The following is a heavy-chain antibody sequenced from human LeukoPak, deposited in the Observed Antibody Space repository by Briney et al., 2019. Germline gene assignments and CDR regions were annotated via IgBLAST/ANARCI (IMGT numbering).Heavy chain of an antibody. J-gene: IGHJ4*02. Sequence: GASVKVSCKTSGYSFNDYYLHWVRQAPGQGLEWMGWINPNSGRTHYAPKFQGRVTLTTDTSITTAYMELSSLISGDTALYYCARDSSDILPGYYHFWGQGTLVTVSS. D-gene: IGHD3-9*01. CDR3: ARDSSDILPGYYHF. V-gene: IGHV1-2*02. CDR2: INPNSGRT. CDR1: GYSFNDYY.